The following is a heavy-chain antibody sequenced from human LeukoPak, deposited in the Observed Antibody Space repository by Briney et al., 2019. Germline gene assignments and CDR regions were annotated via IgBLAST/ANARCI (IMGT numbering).Heavy chain of an antibody. CDR1: GFXFSNAW. V-gene: IGHV3-15*05. CDR2: IKSKSDGGTT. CDR3: ARGSYGPDY. D-gene: IGHD3-10*01. Sequence: PGGSLRLSCAASGFXFSNAWISWVRQAPGKGLEWVGRIKSKSDGGTTDYAAPVKGRFTISRDDSKNTLYLQMNSLRAEDTAVYYCARGSYGPDYWGQGTLVTVSS. J-gene: IGHJ4*02.